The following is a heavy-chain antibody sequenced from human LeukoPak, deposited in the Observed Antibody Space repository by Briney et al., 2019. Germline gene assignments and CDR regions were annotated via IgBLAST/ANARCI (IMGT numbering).Heavy chain of an antibody. V-gene: IGHV3-23*01. CDR1: GFTFSSYA. D-gene: IGHD2-15*01. CDR2: ISGSGGST. Sequence: PGGSLRLSCAASGFTFSSYATSWVRQAPGKGLEWVSAISGSGGSTYYADSVKGRFTISRDNSKNTLYLQMNSLRAEDTAVYYCAKDCSGGSCYSSWGQGTLVTVSS. CDR3: AKDCSGGSCYSS. J-gene: IGHJ4*02.